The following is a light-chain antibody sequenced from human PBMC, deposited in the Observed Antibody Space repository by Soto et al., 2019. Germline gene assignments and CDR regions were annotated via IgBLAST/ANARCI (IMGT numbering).Light chain of an antibody. V-gene: IGLV1-51*01. CDR1: SSNIGNNY. CDR3: AAWDSSLSAGGVV. CDR2: DNN. Sequence: QSVLTQPPSVSAAPGQKVTISCSGSSSNIGNNYVSWYQQLPGTAPKLLIYDNNKRPSGIPDRFSGSKSGTSATLGITGLRTGDEADYYCAAWDSSLSAGGVVFGGGTKLTVL. J-gene: IGLJ2*01.